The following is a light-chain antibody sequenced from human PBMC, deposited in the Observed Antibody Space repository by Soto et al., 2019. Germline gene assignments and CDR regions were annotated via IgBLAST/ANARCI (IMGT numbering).Light chain of an antibody. CDR2: EAS. Sequence: IQLTQSPSTLSGSVGDRVTITCRASQGVSTWLAWYQQIPSQAPKLLVYEASKLQSGVPSRFSASGSVRDFTLTISSLQPEDSATYYCQQYYDFRTFGQGTKVDIK. V-gene: IGKV1-5*03. CDR1: QGVSTW. CDR3: QQYYDFRT. J-gene: IGKJ1*01.